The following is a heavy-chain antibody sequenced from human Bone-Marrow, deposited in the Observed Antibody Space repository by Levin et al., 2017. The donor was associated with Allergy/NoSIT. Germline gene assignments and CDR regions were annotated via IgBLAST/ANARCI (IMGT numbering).Heavy chain of an antibody. CDR1: GFVFRSYG. CDR3: AKSGHPSTYGIDDWYFDL. Sequence: GGSLRLSCAASGFVFRSYGIHWVRQAPGKGLEWVAVVSYDGSDEYYVDSVKGRFTVSRDNSKNTLYLQMDSLRPEDTDLYYCAKSGHPSTYGIDDWYFDLWGRGTLVTVSS. J-gene: IGHJ2*01. CDR2: VSYDGSDE. V-gene: IGHV3-30*18. D-gene: IGHD4-17*01.